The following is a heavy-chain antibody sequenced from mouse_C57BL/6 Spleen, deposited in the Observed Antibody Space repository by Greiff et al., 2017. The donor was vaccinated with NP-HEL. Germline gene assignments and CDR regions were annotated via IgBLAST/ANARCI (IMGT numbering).Heavy chain of an antibody. CDR1: GYTFTGYW. V-gene: IGHV1-9*01. CDR2: ILPGSGST. J-gene: IGHJ4*01. CDR3: AREDIYYDYDEGREGMDY. D-gene: IGHD2-4*01. Sequence: VQLQQSGAELMKPGASVKLSCKATGYTFTGYWIEWVKQRPGHGLEWIGEILPGSGSTNYNEKFKGKATFTADTSSNTAYMQLSSLTTEDSAIYYCAREDIYYDYDEGREGMDYWGQGTSVTVSS.